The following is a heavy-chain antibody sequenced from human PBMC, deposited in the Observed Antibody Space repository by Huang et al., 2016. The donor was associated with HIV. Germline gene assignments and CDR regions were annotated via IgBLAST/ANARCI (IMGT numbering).Heavy chain of an antibody. CDR2: IYPGDSDT. D-gene: IGHD3-10*01. CDR3: ARLIGSPSFYYGLDV. CDR1: GYRFRSNW. V-gene: IGHV5-51*01. J-gene: IGHJ6*02. Sequence: EVQLVQSGAEVKKPGESLKISCKGSGYRFRSNWIGWVRQMPGKGLEWRGIIYPGDSDTRYSPSFQGQVTISADKSSNTAYLQWSSLKASDTAMYYCARLIGSPSFYYGLDVWGQGTTVTVSS.